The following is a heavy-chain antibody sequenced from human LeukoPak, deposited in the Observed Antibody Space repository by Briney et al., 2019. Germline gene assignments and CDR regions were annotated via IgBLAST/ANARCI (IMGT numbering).Heavy chain of an antibody. J-gene: IGHJ4*02. Sequence: PSQTLSLTCTVSGGSISSGSYCWNWIRQPAGKGLEWIGRIYASGSTNYNTSVKSRVTMSVDTSKNQFSLKLSSVTAADTAVYYCARAGGYGLIDYWGQGTMVTVSS. D-gene: IGHD5-18*01. CDR2: IYASGST. V-gene: IGHV4-61*02. CDR1: GGSISSGSYC. CDR3: ARAGGYGLIDY.